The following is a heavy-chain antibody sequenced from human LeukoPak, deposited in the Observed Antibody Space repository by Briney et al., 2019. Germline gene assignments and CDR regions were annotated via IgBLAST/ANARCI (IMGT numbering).Heavy chain of an antibody. J-gene: IGHJ6*02. V-gene: IGHV3-30-3*01. D-gene: IGHD5-18*01. Sequence: GGSLRLSCAASGFTFSSYAMHWVRQAPGKGLEWVAVISYDGSNKYYADSVKGRFTISRDNSKNTLYLQMNSLRAEDTAVYYRARDRPNVDTATDYYYYGMDVWGQGTTVTVSS. CDR3: ARDRPNVDTATDYYYYGMDV. CDR1: GFTFSSYA. CDR2: ISYDGSNK.